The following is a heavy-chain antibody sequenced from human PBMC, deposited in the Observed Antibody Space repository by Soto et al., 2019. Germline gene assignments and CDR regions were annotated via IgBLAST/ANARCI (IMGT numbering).Heavy chain of an antibody. CDR2: IYHSGST. CDR3: ARVSTGSYYYYYGMDV. J-gene: IGHJ6*02. D-gene: IGHD3-10*01. Sequence: SETLSLTCAVSGGSISSSNWWSWVRQPPGKGLEWIGEIYHSGSTNYNPSLKSRGTISVDKSKKQFSLKLSSVTAADTAGYYCARVSTGSYYYYYGMDVWGQGTTVTVSS. CDR1: GGSISSSNW. V-gene: IGHV4-4*02.